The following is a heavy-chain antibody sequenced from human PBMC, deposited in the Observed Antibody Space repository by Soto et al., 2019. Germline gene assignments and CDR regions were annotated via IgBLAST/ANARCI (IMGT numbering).Heavy chain of an antibody. CDR3: ARATWKLVDPYYFDY. V-gene: IGHV5-51*01. CDR1: GYSFNTYW. J-gene: IGHJ4*02. CDR2: IYPGDFDT. Sequence: EVQLVQSGAEVRTPGESLKISCKGSGYSFNTYWIAWVRQMPGKGLEWMGIIYPGDFDTRYSPSFQGQITISVDNSINTAYLQWSSLKASDTAIYFCARATWKLVDPYYFDYWGQGTPVAVSS. D-gene: IGHD6-13*01.